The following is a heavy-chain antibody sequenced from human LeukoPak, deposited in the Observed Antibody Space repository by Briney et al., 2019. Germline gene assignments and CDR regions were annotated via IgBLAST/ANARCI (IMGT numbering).Heavy chain of an antibody. V-gene: IGHV4-31*03. J-gene: IGHJ5*02. CDR1: GGSISSGGYY. CDR2: IYYSGST. D-gene: IGHD2-15*01. Sequence: SETLSLTCTVSGGSISSGGYYWSWIRQHPGTGLEWLGYIYYSGSTYYNPSLKSRVTISVDTSKNQFSLKLSSVTAADTAVYYCARVGYCSGGSCYSTYNWFDPWGQGTLVTVSS. CDR3: ARVGYCSGGSCYSTYNWFDP.